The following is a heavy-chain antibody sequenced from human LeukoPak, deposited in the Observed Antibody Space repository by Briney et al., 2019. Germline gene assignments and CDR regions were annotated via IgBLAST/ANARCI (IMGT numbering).Heavy chain of an antibody. CDR3: AKDDAWLRFGE. D-gene: IGHD3-10*01. CDR2: ISPSGDIR. CDR1: GFTFSNHG. J-gene: IGHJ4*02. Sequence: GGTLRLSCAASGFTFSNHGMNWVRQASGKGLEWVSGISPSGDIRYYADSVKGRFTISRDNSKNTLYLEVISLTAEDTAVYYCAKDDAWLRFGEWSQGTLVTVSS. V-gene: IGHV3-23*01.